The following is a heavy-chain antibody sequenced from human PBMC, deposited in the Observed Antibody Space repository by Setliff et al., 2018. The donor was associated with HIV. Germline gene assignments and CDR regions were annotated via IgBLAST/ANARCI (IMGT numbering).Heavy chain of an antibody. Sequence: PGESLKISCTASGFIFRNAWMTWVRQAPGKGLEWVGRIKSKSDDGTADYAAAVKDRFTMSRDDSKDTLYLLMNSLKTEDTAVYFCAFYDSSGYYYSDNWGQGTLVTVSS. CDR1: GFIFRNAW. J-gene: IGHJ4*02. D-gene: IGHD3-22*01. V-gene: IGHV3-15*01. CDR3: AFYDSSGYYYSDN. CDR2: IKSKSDDGTA.